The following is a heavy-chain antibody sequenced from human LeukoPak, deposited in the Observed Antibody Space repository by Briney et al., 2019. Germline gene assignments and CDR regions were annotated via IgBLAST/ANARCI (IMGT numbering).Heavy chain of an antibody. CDR1: GYTFTSYD. CDR3: ARSDFWSGYYTGGMDV. CDR2: MNPNSGNT. Sequence: GASVKVSCKASGYTFTSYDINWVRQATGQGLEWMGWMNPNSGNTGYAQKFQGRVTMTRNTSISTAYMELSSLRPEDTAVYYCARSDFWSGYYTGGMDVWGQGTTVTVSS. J-gene: IGHJ6*02. V-gene: IGHV1-8*01. D-gene: IGHD3-3*01.